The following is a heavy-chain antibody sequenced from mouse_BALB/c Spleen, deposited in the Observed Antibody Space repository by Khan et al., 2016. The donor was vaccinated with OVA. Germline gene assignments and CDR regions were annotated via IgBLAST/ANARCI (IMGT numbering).Heavy chain of an antibody. CDR1: GFSLSSSGMS. D-gene: IGHD2-3*01. V-gene: IGHV8-12*01. CDR3: VRSPWLLQYVMDY. J-gene: IGHJ4*01. CDR2: IYWDDDK. Sequence: QVTLKESGPGILQPSQTLSLTCSFSGFSLSSSGMSVSWIRQPSGKGLEWLAHIYWDDDKRYNPSLKSRLTISRDTSRNQVFLKITSVDTADTATDYCVRSPWLLQYVMDYWGQGTSVTVSS.